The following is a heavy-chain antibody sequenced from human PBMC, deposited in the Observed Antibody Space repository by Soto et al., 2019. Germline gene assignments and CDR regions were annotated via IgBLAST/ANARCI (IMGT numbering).Heavy chain of an antibody. CDR3: TKETVAGITGLDY. CDR1: GFNVGAFA. CDR2: ISVSDAFI. Sequence: GGSLRLSCAASGFNVGAFAVNWVRQAPGKGLEWVSGISVSDAFIYYADSVRGRFSISRDASENILYLQMNSLRVDDTALYYCTKETVAGITGLDYWGPGTLVTVSS. V-gene: IGHV3-23*01. D-gene: IGHD1-20*01. J-gene: IGHJ4*02.